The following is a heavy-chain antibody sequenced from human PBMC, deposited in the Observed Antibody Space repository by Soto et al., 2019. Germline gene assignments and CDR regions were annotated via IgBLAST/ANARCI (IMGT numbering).Heavy chain of an antibody. Sequence: GESLKISCKGSGYSFTSYWIGWVRQMPGKGLEWMGIIYTGDSDTRYSPSFQGQVTISADKSISTAYLQWSSLKASDTAMYYCARIYCSSTSCYGLDYWGQGTLVTVSS. J-gene: IGHJ4*02. CDR3: ARIYCSSTSCYGLDY. CDR1: GYSFTSYW. D-gene: IGHD2-2*01. CDR2: IYTGDSDT. V-gene: IGHV5-51*01.